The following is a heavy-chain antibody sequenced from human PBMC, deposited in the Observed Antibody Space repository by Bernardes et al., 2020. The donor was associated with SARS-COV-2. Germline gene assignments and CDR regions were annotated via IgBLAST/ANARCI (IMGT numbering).Heavy chain of an antibody. CDR2: IKSRANSYAT. CDR1: GFTFSDSA. Sequence: GGSLRLSCAASGFTFSDSAIHWVRPASGKGLEWVGRIKSRANSYATAYATSVKGRFTLSRDDSKNSAYLQMNSLKSEDTAVYYCTRIKCTSTSCSYYGMDVWGQGTTVTVSS. CDR3: TRIKCTSTSCSYYGMDV. V-gene: IGHV3-73*01. D-gene: IGHD2-2*01. J-gene: IGHJ6*02.